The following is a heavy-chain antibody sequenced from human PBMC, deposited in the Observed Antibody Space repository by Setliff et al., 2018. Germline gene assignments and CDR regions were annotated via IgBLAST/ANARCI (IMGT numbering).Heavy chain of an antibody. V-gene: IGHV1-18*01. CDR2: ISPYNEKT. CDR3: VRGPGPSVVVAMPFDR. Sequence: GASVKVSCKTSGYNFITFGISWVRQAPGQGLEWMGWISPYNEKTNYAEKFQGRVTMTTDTSTTTVYMEVASLRSDDTAVYYRVRGPGPSVVVAMPFDRWGQGTLVTVSS. CDR1: GYNFITFG. J-gene: IGHJ4*02. D-gene: IGHD5-12*01.